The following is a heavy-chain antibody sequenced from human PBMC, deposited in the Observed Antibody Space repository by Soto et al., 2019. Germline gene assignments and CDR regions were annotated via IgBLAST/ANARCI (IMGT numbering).Heavy chain of an antibody. CDR3: ATEGEWLATFDY. Sequence: ASVKVSCKVSGYTLTXLSXHWVRQAPGKGLEWMGGFDPEDGETIYAQKFQGRVTMTEDTSTDTAYMELSSLRSEDTAVYYCATEGEWLATFDYWGQGTLVTVSS. CDR2: FDPEDGET. V-gene: IGHV1-24*01. CDR1: GYTLTXLS. D-gene: IGHD6-19*01. J-gene: IGHJ4*02.